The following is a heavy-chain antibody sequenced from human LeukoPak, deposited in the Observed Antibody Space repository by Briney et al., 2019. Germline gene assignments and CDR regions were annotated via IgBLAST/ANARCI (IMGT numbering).Heavy chain of an antibody. CDR2: INPDGATV. CDR1: GFTFSSFW. Sequence: GGSLRLSCAASGFTFSSFWMHWGRQAPGKGLVWVSRINPDGATVDYADSVKGRFTVSRDSAKNTMYLQISSLRPEDTAVYYCGRDMWGTFDYWGQGNLVTVSS. J-gene: IGHJ4*02. CDR3: GRDMWGTFDY. D-gene: IGHD1-7*01. V-gene: IGHV3-74*01.